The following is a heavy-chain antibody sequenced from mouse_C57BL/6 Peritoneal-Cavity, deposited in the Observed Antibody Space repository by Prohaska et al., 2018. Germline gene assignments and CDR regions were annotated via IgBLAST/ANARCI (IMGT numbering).Heavy chain of an antibody. CDR1: GFPITSGYY. D-gene: IGHD1-1*02. CDR2: ITHSGET. J-gene: IGHJ1*03. Sequence: QMQLQESGPGLVQPSQSLFLTCSITGFPITSGYYWIWIRQSPGKPLEWMGYITHSGETFYNPSLQSPISITRETSKYQFFLQLNSVTTEDTAMYYCAGDSNGYRYFDVWGTGTTVTVSS. CDR3: AGDSNGYRYFDV. V-gene: IGHV12-3*01.